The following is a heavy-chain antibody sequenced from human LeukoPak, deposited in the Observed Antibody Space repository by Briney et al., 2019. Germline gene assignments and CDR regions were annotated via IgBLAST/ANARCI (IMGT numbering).Heavy chain of an antibody. CDR1: GGSISYYY. V-gene: IGHV4-59*01. CDR3: AKITYGDNHFDI. Sequence: SETLSLTCTVSGGSISYYYWSWIRQPPGKGLEWIGYIYYSGSTNYNPTLKSRVTISVDTSKNQFSLKLNSVASADTAVYYCAKITYGDNHFDIWGQGTMVTVSS. D-gene: IGHD4-23*01. CDR2: IYYSGST. J-gene: IGHJ3*02.